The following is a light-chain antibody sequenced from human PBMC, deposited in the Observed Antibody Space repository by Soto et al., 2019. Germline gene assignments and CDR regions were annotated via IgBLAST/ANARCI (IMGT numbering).Light chain of an antibody. CDR1: SSDVGGYNY. CDR2: DVS. Sequence: QSALTPPASVSGSPGQSITISCTGTSSDVGGYNYVSWYQQHLGKAPKLMIYDVSNRPSGVSNRFSGSKSGNTASLTISGLQAEDEADYYCSSYTSSSTLVVFGGGTQLTVL. V-gene: IGLV2-14*01. J-gene: IGLJ2*01. CDR3: SSYTSSSTLVV.